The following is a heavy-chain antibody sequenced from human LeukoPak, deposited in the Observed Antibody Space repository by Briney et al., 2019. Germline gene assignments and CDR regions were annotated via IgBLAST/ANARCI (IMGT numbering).Heavy chain of an antibody. V-gene: IGHV3-48*04. CDR3: AKDLRVGIVVVPGYSSSWPLDY. J-gene: IGHJ4*02. CDR1: GFTFSSYS. CDR2: ISSSSSTI. Sequence: PGGSLRLSCAASGFTFSSYSMNWVRQAPGKGLEWVSYISSSSSTIYYADSVKGRFTISRDNAKNSLYLQMNSLRAEDTAVYYCAKDLRVGIVVVPGYSSSWPLDYWGQGTLVTVSS. D-gene: IGHD6-13*01.